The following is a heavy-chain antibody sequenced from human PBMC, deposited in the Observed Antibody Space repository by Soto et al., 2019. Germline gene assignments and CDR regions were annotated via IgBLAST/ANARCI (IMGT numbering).Heavy chain of an antibody. CDR3: ARARWFGLGYYYGMDV. J-gene: IGHJ6*02. Sequence: VQLLESGGGLVQPGGSLRLSCAASGFTFSIYAMSWVRQAPGKGLEWVSGIGGGNDDTYYADSVKGRFTISRDNSKSTLSLQMNGLRAEDTAVYYCARARWFGLGYYYGMDVWGQGTTVTVSS. CDR2: IGGGNDDT. CDR1: GFTFSIYA. D-gene: IGHD3-10*01. V-gene: IGHV3-23*01.